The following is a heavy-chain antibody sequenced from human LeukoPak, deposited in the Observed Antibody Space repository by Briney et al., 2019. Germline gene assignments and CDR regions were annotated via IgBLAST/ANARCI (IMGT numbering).Heavy chain of an antibody. Sequence: SETLSLTRTVSGASISSLYWSWIRQPPGRGLEWIGFISNSGSPTYNPSLNSRVTISLDTSKNQFSLKVNYVTAADTAVYYCASESRQLGNGGQGTLVTVSS. CDR2: ISNSGSP. CDR3: ASESRQLGN. V-gene: IGHV4-59*01. D-gene: IGHD1-1*01. J-gene: IGHJ4*02. CDR1: GASISSLY.